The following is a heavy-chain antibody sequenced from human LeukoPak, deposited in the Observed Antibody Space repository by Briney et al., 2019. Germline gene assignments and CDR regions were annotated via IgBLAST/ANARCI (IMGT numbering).Heavy chain of an antibody. J-gene: IGHJ6*02. CDR3: AKVDTAMVGAFYYYYGMDV. D-gene: IGHD5-18*01. Sequence: AGGSLRLSCTASGFIFSNYAMTWVRQAPGKGLEWVSGISGSGDTTYYADSVKGRFTISRDNSKNTLYLQMNSLRAEDTAVYYCAKVDTAMVGAFYYYYGMDVWGQGTTVTVSS. CDR1: GFIFSNYA. CDR2: ISGSGDTT. V-gene: IGHV3-23*01.